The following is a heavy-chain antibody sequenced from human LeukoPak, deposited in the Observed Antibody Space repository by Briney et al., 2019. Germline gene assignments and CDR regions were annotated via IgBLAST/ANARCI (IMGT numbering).Heavy chain of an antibody. Sequence: PSETLSLTCTASGGSISSGSYYWSWIRQPAGKGLEWIGRIYTSGSTNYNPSLKSRVTISVDTSKNQFSLKLSSVTAADTAVYYCARDYYDPHFYYYYYMDVWGKGTTVTVSS. CDR2: IYTSGST. CDR3: ARDYYDPHFYYYYYMDV. V-gene: IGHV4-61*02. J-gene: IGHJ6*03. CDR1: GGSISSGSYY. D-gene: IGHD3-22*01.